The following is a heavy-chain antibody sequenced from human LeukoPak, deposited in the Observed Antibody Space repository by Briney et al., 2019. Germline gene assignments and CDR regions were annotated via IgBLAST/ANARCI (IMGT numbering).Heavy chain of an antibody. J-gene: IGHJ3*02. V-gene: IGHV3-23*01. CDR1: GFTFSSYA. CDR2: ISGSGGST. Sequence: PGGSLRLSCAASGFTFSSYAMSWVRRAPGKGLEWVSAISGSGGSTYYADSVKGRFTVSRDNSKNTLYLQMNSLRAEDTAVYYCAKDLPPFNAFDIWGQGTMVTVSS. CDR3: AKDLPPFNAFDI.